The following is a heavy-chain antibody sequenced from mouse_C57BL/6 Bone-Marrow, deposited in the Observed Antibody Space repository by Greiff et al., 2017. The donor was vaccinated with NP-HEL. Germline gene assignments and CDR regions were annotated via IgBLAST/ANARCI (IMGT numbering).Heavy chain of an antibody. CDR2: IRSKSNNYAT. CDR1: GFSFNTYA. D-gene: IGHD1-1*01. CDR3: VGQGLRWGFAY. J-gene: IGHJ3*01. Sequence: DVHLVESGGGLVQPKGSLKLSCAASGFSFNTYAMNWVRQAPGKGLEWVARIRSKSNNYATYYADSVKDRFTISRDDSESMLYLQMNNLKTEDTAMYYCVGQGLRWGFAYWGQGTLVTVSA. V-gene: IGHV10-1*01.